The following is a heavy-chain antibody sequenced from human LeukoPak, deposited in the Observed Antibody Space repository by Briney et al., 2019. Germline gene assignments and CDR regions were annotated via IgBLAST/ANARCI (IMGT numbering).Heavy chain of an antibody. CDR3: AGLYSSSLVVGYFQH. J-gene: IGHJ1*01. V-gene: IGHV5-51*01. Sequence: GASLQISCEGSGYIFTSYWIGWGRQLPGKGLEWMGIIYPGDYDTRYSPSLQGQVTISADKYISTAYLQWSSLKASDTAMYYCAGLYSSSLVVGYFQHWGQGTLVTVSS. CDR2: IYPGDYDT. D-gene: IGHD6-13*01. CDR1: GYIFTSYW.